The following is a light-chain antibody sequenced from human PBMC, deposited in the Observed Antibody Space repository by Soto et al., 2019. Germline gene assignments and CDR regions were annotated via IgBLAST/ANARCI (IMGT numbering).Light chain of an antibody. Sequence: IVLTQSPGTLSLSPGERATLSCRASQSVSGTYLAWYQQKPGQAPRLLIYGASSRATGIPDRFSGSGSGTEFTLTISSLQSEDFAVYYCQQYNNWPRTFGQGTKVDIK. CDR3: QQYNNWPRT. J-gene: IGKJ1*01. CDR2: GAS. CDR1: QSVSGTY. V-gene: IGKV3-20*01.